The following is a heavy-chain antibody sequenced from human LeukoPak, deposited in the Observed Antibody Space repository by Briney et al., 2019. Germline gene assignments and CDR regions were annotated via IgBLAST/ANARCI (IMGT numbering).Heavy chain of an antibody. CDR1: GFTFRGYT. CDR3: AREGGNSTSWGYFDY. J-gene: IGHJ4*02. D-gene: IGHD6-13*01. Sequence: PGGSLRLSCGASGFTFRGYTMHWVRQAPGKGLQWVAVTSWDGNKKFYADSVEGRFTISRGNSKNTLSLQMNSLRLEDTALYYCAREGGNSTSWGYFDYWGQGTLVTVSS. V-gene: IGHV3-30*04. CDR2: TSWDGNKK.